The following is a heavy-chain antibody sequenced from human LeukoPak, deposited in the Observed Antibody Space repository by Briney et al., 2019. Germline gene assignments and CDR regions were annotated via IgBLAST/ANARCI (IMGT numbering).Heavy chain of an antibody. CDR2: INPNSGGT. CDR1: GYDFANYW. J-gene: IGHJ4*02. V-gene: IGHV1-18*04. CDR3: ARRRSEEFDFDC. D-gene: IGHD6-19*01. Sequence: GESLKISCKASGYDFANYWIGWVRQAPGQGLEWMGWINPNSGGTNYAQKLQGRVTMTTDTSTSTAYMELRSLRSDDTAVYYCARRRSEEFDFDCWGQGTLVTVSS.